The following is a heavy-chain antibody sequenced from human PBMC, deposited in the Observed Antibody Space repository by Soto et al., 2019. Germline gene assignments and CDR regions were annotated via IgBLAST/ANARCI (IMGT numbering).Heavy chain of an antibody. Sequence: ASVKVSCKASGYTFTSYGISWVRQAPGQGLEWMGWISAYNGNTNYAQKLQGRVTMTTDTSTSTAYMELRSLRSDDTAVYYCAGLVFEPEIRVGAPGTYFDYWGQGTLVTVSS. D-gene: IGHD1-26*01. V-gene: IGHV1-18*04. CDR3: AGLVFEPEIRVGAPGTYFDY. J-gene: IGHJ4*02. CDR2: ISAYNGNT. CDR1: GYTFTSYG.